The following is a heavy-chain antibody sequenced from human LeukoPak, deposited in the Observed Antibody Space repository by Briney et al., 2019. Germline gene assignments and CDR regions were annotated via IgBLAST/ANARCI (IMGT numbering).Heavy chain of an antibody. J-gene: IGHJ4*02. CDR3: ARDSSDVLTGYYHF. CDR1: VYTFNDYY. D-gene: IGHD3-9*01. V-gene: IGHV1-2*02. CDR2: NNPNSGRT. Sequence: ASVTVSCKTSVYTFNDYYVHWVRQAPGQGLEWMGWNNPNSGRTNYAPKFQGRVTLTTDTSISTAYMELSSLISGDTALYFCARDSSDVLTGYYHFWGQGTLVTVSS.